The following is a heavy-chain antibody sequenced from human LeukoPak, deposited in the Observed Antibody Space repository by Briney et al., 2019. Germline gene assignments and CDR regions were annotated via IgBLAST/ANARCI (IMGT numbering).Heavy chain of an antibody. CDR1: GGSFSGYY. D-gene: IGHD3-10*01. CDR2: INHSGST. V-gene: IGHV4-34*01. CDR3: ARSPKLLWFGEFPDY. J-gene: IGHJ4*02. Sequence: SETLSLTCAVYGGSFSGYYWSWIRQPPGKGLEWIGEINHSGSTNYNPSIKSRVTMSVDTSKNQFSLKLSSVTAADTAVYYCARSPKLLWFGEFPDYWGQGTLVTVSS.